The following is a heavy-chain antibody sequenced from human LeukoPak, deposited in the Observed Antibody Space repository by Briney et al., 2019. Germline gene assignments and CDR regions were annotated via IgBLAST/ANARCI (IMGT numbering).Heavy chain of an antibody. V-gene: IGHV3-43D*03. CDR1: GFTFEDYA. J-gene: IGHJ4*02. Sequence: GGSLRLSCAASGFTFEDYAMHWVRQAPGKGLEWVSLISWDGDTTYYAESVEGRFTISKDNSKTSLYLQMNAQRFEDSALYYCMARAARRGITPDYWGRGTLVTVSS. D-gene: IGHD1-7*01. CDR3: MARAARRGITPDY. CDR2: ISWDGDTT.